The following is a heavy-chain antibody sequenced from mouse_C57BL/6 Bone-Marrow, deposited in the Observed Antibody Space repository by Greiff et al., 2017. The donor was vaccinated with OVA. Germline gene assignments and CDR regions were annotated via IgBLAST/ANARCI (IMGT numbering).Heavy chain of an antibody. CDR3: ASIYYDYGSAY. CDR1: GFSLSTSGMG. J-gene: IGHJ3*01. V-gene: IGHV8-12*01. CDR2: IYWDDDK. Sequence: QVTLKESGPGILQSSQTLSLTCSFSGFSLSTSGMGVSWIRQPSGKGLEWLAHIYWDDDKRYNPSLKSRLTISKDTSRNQVFLKITSVDTADTATYYCASIYYDYGSAYWGQGTLVTVSA. D-gene: IGHD2-4*01.